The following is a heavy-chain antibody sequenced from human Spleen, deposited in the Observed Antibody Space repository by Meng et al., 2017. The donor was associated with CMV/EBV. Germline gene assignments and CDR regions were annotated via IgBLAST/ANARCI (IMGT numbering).Heavy chain of an antibody. CDR3: ARVIRLWSGFWDYYGMGV. CDR2: ISAYNGTT. J-gene: IGHJ6*02. V-gene: IGHV1-18*01. CDR1: GYTFTSYG. D-gene: IGHD3-3*01. Sequence: ASVKVSCKASGYTFTSYGISWVRQAPGQGLEWMGWISAYNGTTNYAQKLQGRVTMTTDTSTSTAYMELRSLRSDDTAVYYSARVIRLWSGFWDYYGMGVRGQGTTVTVSS.